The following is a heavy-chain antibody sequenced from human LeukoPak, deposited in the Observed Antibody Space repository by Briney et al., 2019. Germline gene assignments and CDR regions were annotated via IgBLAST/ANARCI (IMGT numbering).Heavy chain of an antibody. CDR3: ARGAPYYDFWSAYYSDPWYFDY. D-gene: IGHD3-3*01. CDR2: IKQDGSEN. V-gene: IGHV3-7*01. CDR1: GFTFSSYW. Sequence: GSLRLSCAASGFTFSSYWMNWVRQAPGKGLEWVANIKQDGSENYYVDSVKGRFTISRDNAKNSLYLQMNSLRAEDTAVYYCARGAPYYDFWSAYYSDPWYFDYWGQGTLVTVSS. J-gene: IGHJ4*02.